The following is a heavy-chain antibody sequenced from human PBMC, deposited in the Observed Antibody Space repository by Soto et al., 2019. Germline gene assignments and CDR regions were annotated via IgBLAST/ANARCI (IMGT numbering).Heavy chain of an antibody. J-gene: IGHJ6*02. D-gene: IGHD3-9*01. Sequence: ASVKVSCKASGYIFTVYHIHWVRQAPGRGLEWMGWINPNSGDTEYAQNFQGRVTMTRDTSFNLVYMEMSGLMSDDTAVYYCARDARGTRGFDEMDIWGQGTTVTVS. CDR2: INPNSGDT. V-gene: IGHV1-2*02. CDR3: ARDARGTRGFDEMDI. CDR1: GYIFTVYH.